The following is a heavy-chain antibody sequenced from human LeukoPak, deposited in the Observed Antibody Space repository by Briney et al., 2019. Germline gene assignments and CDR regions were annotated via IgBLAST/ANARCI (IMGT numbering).Heavy chain of an antibody. CDR3: ARVETYSTSSDY. CDR2: IYQSGST. CDR1: GGSISSGGYY. Sequence: SETLSLTCTVSGGSISSGGYYWSWIRQPPGKGLEWIGYIYQSGSTYYNPSLKSRVTISVDRSKNQFSLKLSSVTAADTAVYYCARVETYSTSSDYWGQGTLVTVSS. V-gene: IGHV4-30-2*01. J-gene: IGHJ4*02. D-gene: IGHD6-6*01.